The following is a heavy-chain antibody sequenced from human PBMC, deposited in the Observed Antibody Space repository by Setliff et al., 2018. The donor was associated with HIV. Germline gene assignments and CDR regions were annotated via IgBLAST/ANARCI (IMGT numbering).Heavy chain of an antibody. D-gene: IGHD6-19*01. J-gene: IGHJ4*02. V-gene: IGHV1-18*01. CDR3: ARDPRYTSVWFRNGGVDF. CDR2: VSNEGDT. Sequence: ASVKVSCKASGYTFTSYAMNWVRQAPGQGLEWVGWVSNEGDTNYAQKYQDRVTLTTDTTTTTAYMELRGLRSDDTAVYYCARDPRYTSVWFRNGGVDFWGQGTLVTVSS. CDR1: GYTFTSYA.